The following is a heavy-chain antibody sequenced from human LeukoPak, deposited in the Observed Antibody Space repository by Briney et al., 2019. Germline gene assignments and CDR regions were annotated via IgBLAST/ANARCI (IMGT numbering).Heavy chain of an antibody. CDR2: IYTNGST. J-gene: IGHJ3*02. CDR3: ARMERLYYDAREDAFDI. Sequence: KPSETLSLTCTVSGASISSGRFYWTWIRQSAGKGLEWIGRIYTNGSTNYNPSVKSRLTISKDTSKNQFSLKLTSVTAADSAVYYCARMERLYYDAREDAFDIWGQGTMVTVSS. D-gene: IGHD4/OR15-4a*01. V-gene: IGHV4-61*02. CDR1: GASISSGRFY.